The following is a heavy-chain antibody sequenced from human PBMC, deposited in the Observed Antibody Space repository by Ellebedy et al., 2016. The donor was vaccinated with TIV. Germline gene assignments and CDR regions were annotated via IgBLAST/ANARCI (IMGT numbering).Heavy chain of an antibody. V-gene: IGHV3-23*01. J-gene: IGHJ4*02. CDR2: ISAGGDNT. CDR1: GFTFSSFA. CDR3: TKGTSSGFNYDRVGSEY. Sequence: GGPLRLSCAASGFTFSSFAMHWVRQAPGKGLEWLSVISAGGDNTYHADSVKGRFTITRENSKNMVYLQMDRLKGEDTAVYYCTKGTSSGFNYDRVGSEYWGQGTLVTVSS. D-gene: IGHD3-22*01.